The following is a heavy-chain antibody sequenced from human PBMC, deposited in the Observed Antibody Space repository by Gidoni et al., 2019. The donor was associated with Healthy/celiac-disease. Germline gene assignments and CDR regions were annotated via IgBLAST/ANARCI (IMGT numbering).Heavy chain of an antibody. CDR2: IYYSGST. CDR1: GGSISSSSYY. CDR3: ARVGGQLGNFDY. V-gene: IGHV4-39*07. D-gene: IGHD6-6*01. J-gene: IGHJ4*02. Sequence: QLQRQESGPGLVKPSETLSLNCTVSGGSISSSSYYWGWIRQPPGQGLEWTGRIYYSGSTYYNPSLKSRVTISVDTSKNQFSLKLSSVTAADTTVYSCARVGGQLGNFDYWGQGTLVTVSS.